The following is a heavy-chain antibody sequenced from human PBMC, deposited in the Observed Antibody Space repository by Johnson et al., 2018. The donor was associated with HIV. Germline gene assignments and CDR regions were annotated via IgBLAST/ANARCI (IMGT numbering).Heavy chain of an antibody. CDR2: IWYDGSNK. D-gene: IGHD1-26*01. V-gene: IGHV3-33*06. CDR1: GFTFSSYA. CDR3: AKGERKGKPDLDAFDI. Sequence: QVQLVESGGGVVQPGRSLRLSCAASGFTFSSYAMHWVRQAPGKGLEWVAVIWYDGSNKYYADSVKGRFTISRDNSKNTLYLQMNSLRAEDTAVYDCAKGERKGKPDLDAFDIWGQGTMVTVSS. J-gene: IGHJ3*02.